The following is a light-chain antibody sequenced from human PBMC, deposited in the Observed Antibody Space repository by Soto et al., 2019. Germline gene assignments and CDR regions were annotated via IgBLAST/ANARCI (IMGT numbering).Light chain of an antibody. V-gene: IGKV3-20*01. CDR3: QQCGSSST. CDR2: GAS. J-gene: IGKJ5*01. Sequence: EMLLTQSPGTLSLSPGERATLSCRASQTFSNSFLSWFQQIPGQAPRLLIYGASMRATGIPDRFSGSGSGTDFTLTISRLEPEDFAVYYCQQCGSSSTFGQGTRPAIK. CDR1: QTFSNSF.